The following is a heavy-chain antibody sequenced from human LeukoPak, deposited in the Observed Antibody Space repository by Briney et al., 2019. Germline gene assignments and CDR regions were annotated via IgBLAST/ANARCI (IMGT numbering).Heavy chain of an antibody. J-gene: IGHJ4*02. CDR1: GFTFSSYS. CDR3: ARAHNWKYGSFDF. V-gene: IGHV3-21*01. CDR2: ISSSSSYI. Sequence: GGSLRLSCAASGFTFSSYSMNWVRQAPGKGLEWVSCISSSSSYIYYADSVKGRFTISRDNAKNSLYLQMNSLRAEDTAVYCCARAHNWKYGSFDFWGQGTLVTVSS. D-gene: IGHD1-7*01.